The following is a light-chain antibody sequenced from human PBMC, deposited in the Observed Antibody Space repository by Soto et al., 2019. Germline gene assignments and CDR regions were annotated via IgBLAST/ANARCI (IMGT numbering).Light chain of an antibody. CDR1: QTISSW. J-gene: IGKJ1*01. V-gene: IGKV1-5*03. Sequence: DIQMTQSPSTLSGSVGDRVTITCRASQTISSWLAWYQQKPGKAPKLLIYKASTLKSGVPSRFSGSGSGTEFTLTISSLQPDDFATYYCQHYNSYSEAFGHETKVELK. CDR3: QHYNSYSEA. CDR2: KAS.